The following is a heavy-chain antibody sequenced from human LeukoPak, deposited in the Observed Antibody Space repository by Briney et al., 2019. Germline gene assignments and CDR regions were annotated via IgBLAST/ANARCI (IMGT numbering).Heavy chain of an antibody. J-gene: IGHJ4*02. CDR1: GYTFANFG. Sequence: ASVKVSCKASGYTFANFGITWVRQTPGQGLEWMGWISVYNGNTNYAQNLQGRVTLTTDTSTSTAYMELRSLRSDDTALYYCARTCSSSSCYMVHWGQGTLVTVSS. CDR3: ARTCSSSSCYMVH. V-gene: IGHV1-18*01. D-gene: IGHD2-2*02. CDR2: ISVYNGNT.